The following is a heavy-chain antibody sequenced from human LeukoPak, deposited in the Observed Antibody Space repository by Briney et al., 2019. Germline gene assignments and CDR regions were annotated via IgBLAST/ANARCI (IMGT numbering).Heavy chain of an antibody. CDR1: GFTFSDHY. J-gene: IGHJ4*02. CDR2: ITSSGSHM. V-gene: IGHV3-11*04. D-gene: IGHD4-17*01. CDR3: ASFMTTVTIPDY. Sequence: GGSLRLSCAASGFTFSDHYMSWVRQAPGKRLEWLSSITSSGSHMYYADSVKGRFTISRDNAKSSLYLQMNSLSPEDTAVYYCASFMTTVTIPDYWGQGTLVTVSS.